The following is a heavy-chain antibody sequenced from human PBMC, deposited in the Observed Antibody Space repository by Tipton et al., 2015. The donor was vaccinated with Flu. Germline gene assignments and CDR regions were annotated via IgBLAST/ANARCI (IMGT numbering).Heavy chain of an antibody. CDR2: TSYSGNT. Sequence: TLSLTCIVSGASITNYYWTWIRQPPGKPLEWIGYTSYSGNTNFNPSLRSRVSMSVDASKSQFSLKMTSLSAADTATYFCARNKGTGYEDFWGQGTLVTVSS. CDR3: ARNKGTGYEDF. V-gene: IGHV4-59*01. D-gene: IGHD1-1*01. CDR1: GASITNYY. J-gene: IGHJ4*02.